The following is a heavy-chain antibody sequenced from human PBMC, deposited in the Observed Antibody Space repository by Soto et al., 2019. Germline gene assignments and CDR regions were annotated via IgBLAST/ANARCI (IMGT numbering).Heavy chain of an antibody. D-gene: IGHD6-13*01. V-gene: IGHV4-59*01. CDR2: IYYSGST. J-gene: IGHJ5*02. Sequence: SETLSLTCTVSGGSLSSYYWSWIPQPPGKGLEWIGYIYYSGSTNYNPSLKSRVTISVDTSKNQFSLKLSSVTAADTAVYYCARTPHGRWGAAGTRNWFDPWGQGTLVTVSS. CDR1: GGSLSSYY. CDR3: ARTPHGRWGAAGTRNWFDP.